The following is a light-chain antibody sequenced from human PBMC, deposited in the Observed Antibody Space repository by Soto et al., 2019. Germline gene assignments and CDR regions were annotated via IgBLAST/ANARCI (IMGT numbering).Light chain of an antibody. CDR1: ESIGSSY. V-gene: IGKV3-20*01. J-gene: IGKJ1*01. CDR2: DAS. CDR3: QQFGSSPET. Sequence: EVVLTQSPGILSLSPGERATLSCRASESIGSSYLAWYQQKPGRAPRLLIYDASNRAPGIPDRFSGSASGTDFTLTISRLEPEDFAVYYCQQFGSSPETFGQGPKVEIK.